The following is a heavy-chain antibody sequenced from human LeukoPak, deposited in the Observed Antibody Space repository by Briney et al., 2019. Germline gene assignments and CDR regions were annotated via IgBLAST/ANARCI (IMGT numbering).Heavy chain of an antibody. CDR1: GYTFTGYY. V-gene: IGHV1-2*02. Sequence: ASVKVSCKASGYTFTGYYMHWVRQAPGQGLEWMGWSNPNSGGTNYAQKFQGRVTMTRDTSISTAYMELSRLRSDDTAVYYCARVETYYYDSSGYPGDYWGQGTLVTVSS. D-gene: IGHD3-22*01. CDR2: SNPNSGGT. J-gene: IGHJ4*02. CDR3: ARVETYYYDSSGYPGDY.